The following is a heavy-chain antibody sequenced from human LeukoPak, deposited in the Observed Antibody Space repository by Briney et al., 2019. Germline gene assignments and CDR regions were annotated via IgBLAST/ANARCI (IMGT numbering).Heavy chain of an antibody. D-gene: IGHD2-15*01. J-gene: IGHJ5*02. Sequence: SETLPLTCTVSGVSISSYYWSWIRQPPGKGLEWIGYIYYSGSTNYNPSLKSRVTISVDTSKNQFSLKLSSVTAADTAVYYCARHYCSGGSCSSNWFDPWGQGTLVTVSS. CDR1: GVSISSYY. CDR3: ARHYCSGGSCSSNWFDP. CDR2: IYYSGST. V-gene: IGHV4-59*08.